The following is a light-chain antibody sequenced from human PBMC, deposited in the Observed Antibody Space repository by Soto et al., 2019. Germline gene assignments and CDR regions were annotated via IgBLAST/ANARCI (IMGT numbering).Light chain of an antibody. Sequence: QSVLTQPPSASGSPGQSVTISCTGTSSDVAGSDYVSWYQQHPGKAPKLIIYEVTKRPAGVPDRFSGSKSGNTASLTVSGLKADDESYYYCSSFARGDNPHVLFGGGTQLTVL. J-gene: IGLJ2*01. CDR3: SSFARGDNPHVL. CDR2: EVT. V-gene: IGLV2-8*01. CDR1: SSDVAGSDY.